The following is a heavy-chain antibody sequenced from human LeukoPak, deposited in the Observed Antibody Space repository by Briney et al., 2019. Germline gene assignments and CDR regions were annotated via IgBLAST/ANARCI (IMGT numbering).Heavy chain of an antibody. J-gene: IGHJ6*03. CDR1: GFIFSSSG. V-gene: IGHV3-30*02. CDR3: AKGGGYEAQYYYYYLDV. CDR2: IRYDGSNK. D-gene: IGHD5-12*01. Sequence: GGSLRLSCAASGFIFSSSGMHWVRQAPGKGLEWVAFIRYDGSNKYYADSVKGRFTISRDNSKNTLYLQMKSLRAEDTAVYYCAKGGGYEAQYYYYYLDVWGKGTTVTISS.